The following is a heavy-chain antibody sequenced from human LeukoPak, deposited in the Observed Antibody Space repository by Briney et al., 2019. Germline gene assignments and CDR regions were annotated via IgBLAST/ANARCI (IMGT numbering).Heavy chain of an antibody. V-gene: IGHV4-30-4*08. CDR3: ARDGEDSGYSYGFPDAFDI. CDR2: IYYSGST. CDR1: GGSFSGYY. D-gene: IGHD5-18*01. J-gene: IGHJ3*02. Sequence: SETLSLTCAVYGGSFSGYYWSWIRQPPGKGLEWIGYIYYSGSTYYNPSLKSRVTISVDTSKNQFSLKLSSVTAADTAVYYCARDGEDSGYSYGFPDAFDIWGQGTMVTVSS.